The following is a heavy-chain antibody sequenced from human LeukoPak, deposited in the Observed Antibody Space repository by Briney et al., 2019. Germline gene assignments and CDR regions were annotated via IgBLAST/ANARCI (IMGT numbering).Heavy chain of an antibody. D-gene: IGHD2-15*01. J-gene: IGHJ5*02. Sequence: SETLSLTCAVYGGSFRGYYWSWIRQPPGKGLEWIGEINHSGSTNYNPSLKSRVTISVDTSKNQFSLKLSSVTAADTAVYYCARVIRGGGNKNWFDPWGQGTLVTVSS. V-gene: IGHV4-34*01. CDR1: GGSFRGYY. CDR2: INHSGST. CDR3: ARVIRGGGNKNWFDP.